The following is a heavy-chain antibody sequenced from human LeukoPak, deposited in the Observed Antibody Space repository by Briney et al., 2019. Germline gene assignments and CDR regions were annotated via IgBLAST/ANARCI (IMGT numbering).Heavy chain of an antibody. D-gene: IGHD6-19*01. CDR1: GFTFGTYA. V-gene: IGHV3-23*01. J-gene: IGHJ5*02. Sequence: HPGGSLRLSCAASGFTFGTYAMSWVCQAPGKGLEWISAISGSGGSTYYADSVKGRFTISRDNSKNTLYLQMNSLRAEDTAVYYCAKIPYSSGWVQNWFDPWGQGTLVTVSS. CDR2: ISGSGGST. CDR3: AKIPYSSGWVQNWFDP.